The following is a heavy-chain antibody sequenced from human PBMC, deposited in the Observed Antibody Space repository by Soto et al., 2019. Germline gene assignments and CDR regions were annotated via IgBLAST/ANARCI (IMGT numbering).Heavy chain of an antibody. D-gene: IGHD3-10*01. Sequence: EVQLVESGGGLVKPGGSLRLSCAASGFTFSSYSMNWVRQAPGKGLEWVSSISSSSSNIYYADSVKGRFTISRDNAKNSLYLQMNRLRAEDTAVYYCERDSSGCGEFYYYSSRDVWGQGTTVTVSS. CDR1: GFTFSSYS. J-gene: IGHJ6*03. V-gene: IGHV3-21*01. CDR2: ISSSSSNI. CDR3: ERDSSGCGEFYYYSSRDV.